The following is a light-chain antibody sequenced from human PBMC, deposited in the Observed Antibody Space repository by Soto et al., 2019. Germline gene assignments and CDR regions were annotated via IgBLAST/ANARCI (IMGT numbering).Light chain of an antibody. Sequence: DIQMTQSPSTLSASVGDRVTITCRASQSISSWLAWYQQKPGKAPKLLIYDASSLESGVPSRFSGSGSGTEFTLTISSLQPDDFATYYCQQYNSYPWTLGQGTKVELK. CDR1: QSISSW. J-gene: IGKJ1*01. CDR3: QQYNSYPWT. V-gene: IGKV1-5*01. CDR2: DAS.